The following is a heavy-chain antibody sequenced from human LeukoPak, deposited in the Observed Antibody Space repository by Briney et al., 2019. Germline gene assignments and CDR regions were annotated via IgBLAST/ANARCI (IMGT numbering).Heavy chain of an antibody. D-gene: IGHD2-2*01. J-gene: IGHJ3*02. V-gene: IGHV3-72*01. Sequence: GGSLRLSCAASGFTFSDHYMDWVRQAPGKGLEWVGRTRNKANSYTTEYAASVKGRFTISRADSKNSLYLQMNSLKTEDTAVYYCVRYCSSTSCYRTAFDIWGQGTMVTVSS. CDR1: GFTFSDHY. CDR2: TRNKANSYTT. CDR3: VRYCSSTSCYRTAFDI.